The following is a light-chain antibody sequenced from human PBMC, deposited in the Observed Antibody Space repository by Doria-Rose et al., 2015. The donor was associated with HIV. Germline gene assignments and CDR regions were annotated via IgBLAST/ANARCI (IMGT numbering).Light chain of an antibody. J-gene: IGKJ1*01. Sequence: EIVMTQSPGTLSLSPGERATLSFRASQSFSSTYLAWYQQKPGQAPSLLIYDGSTRATGIPDRFSASGSGTDFTLTINRLEPEDFALYYCHQYGTSWTFGQGTKVEIK. V-gene: IGKV3-20*01. CDR2: DGS. CDR1: QSFSSTY. CDR3: HQYGTSWT.